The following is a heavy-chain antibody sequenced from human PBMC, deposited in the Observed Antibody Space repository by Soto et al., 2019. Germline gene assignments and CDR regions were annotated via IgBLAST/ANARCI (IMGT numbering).Heavy chain of an antibody. Sequence: SETLSLTCTVSGGSISSYYWSWIRQPPGKGLEWIGYIYYSGSTNYNPSLKSRVTISVDTSKNQFSLKLSSVTAADTAVYYCARFYGYYVVPYYFAYRGQGTLDTGSS. CDR1: GGSISSYY. CDR3: ARFYGYYVVPYYFAY. V-gene: IGHV4-59*01. D-gene: IGHD4-17*01. J-gene: IGHJ4*02. CDR2: IYYSGST.